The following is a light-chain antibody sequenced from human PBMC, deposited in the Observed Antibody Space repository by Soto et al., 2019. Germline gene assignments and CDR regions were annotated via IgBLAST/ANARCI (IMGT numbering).Light chain of an antibody. CDR2: VSS. J-gene: IGKJ1*01. CDR1: QGIVNA. CDR3: QHCRNSPWT. V-gene: IGKV1-6*01. Sequence: ARHMTPSPSSLSASVGDIVTISCRASQGIVNALGWYQSKPGKPPKVLIYVSSNLQSGVPPRFSGSGAGADFTITISGLAAEYFAEYYYQHCRNSPWTFGQGTKVDIK.